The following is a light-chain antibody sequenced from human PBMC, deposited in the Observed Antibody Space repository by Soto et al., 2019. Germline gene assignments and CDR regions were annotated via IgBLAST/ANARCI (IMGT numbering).Light chain of an antibody. Sequence: DVQMTQSPSTLSASVGDRVTITCLSSQTFSSWLAWYQQKPGKAPKLLIYKASTLKSGVPSRFSGSGSGTEFTLTISSLQPDDFATYYCQHYNSYSEAFGQGTKVDIK. V-gene: IGKV1-5*03. CDR1: QTFSSW. CDR2: KAS. CDR3: QHYNSYSEA. J-gene: IGKJ1*01.